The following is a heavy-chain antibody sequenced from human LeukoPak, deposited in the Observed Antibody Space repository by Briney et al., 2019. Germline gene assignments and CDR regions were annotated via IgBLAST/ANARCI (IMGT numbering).Heavy chain of an antibody. CDR2: ISSSSSYI. V-gene: IGHV3-21*01. CDR1: GFTFSSYS. Sequence: KSGGSLRLSCAASGFTFSSYSMNWVRQAPGKGLEWVSSISSSSSYIYYADSVKGRFTISRDNAKNSLYLQMNSLRAEDTAVYYCARDPYSGSPYGMDVWGQGTTVTVSS. J-gene: IGHJ6*02. CDR3: ARDPYSGSPYGMDV. D-gene: IGHD1-26*01.